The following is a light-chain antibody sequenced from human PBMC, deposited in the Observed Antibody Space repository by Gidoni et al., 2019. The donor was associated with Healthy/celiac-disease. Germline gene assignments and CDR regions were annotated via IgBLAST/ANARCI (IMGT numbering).Light chain of an antibody. CDR2: WAS. Sequence: DIVMTQSPDALAVSLGERATINCKSSQSVLYSSNNKNYLAWYQQKPGQPPKLLIYWASTRESGVPDRFRVSGSGTDFPLTIRSLQSEDVAVYYCQPYYSTPLTFGGGTKVEIK. CDR3: QPYYSTPLT. J-gene: IGKJ4*01. CDR1: QSVLYSSNNKNY. V-gene: IGKV4-1*01.